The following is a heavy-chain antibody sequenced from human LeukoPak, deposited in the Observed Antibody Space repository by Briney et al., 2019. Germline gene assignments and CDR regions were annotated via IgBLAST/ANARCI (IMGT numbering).Heavy chain of an antibody. J-gene: IGHJ3*02. D-gene: IGHD1-14*01. Sequence: SETLSLTCAVSGGSISSYYWRWIRQPPGKGLEWIGYIYYSGSTNYNPSLKSRVTISVDTSKNQFSLKLSSVTAADTAVYYCARSNRDAFDIWGQGTMVTVSS. CDR2: IYYSGST. V-gene: IGHV4-59*01. CDR3: ARSNRDAFDI. CDR1: GGSISSYY.